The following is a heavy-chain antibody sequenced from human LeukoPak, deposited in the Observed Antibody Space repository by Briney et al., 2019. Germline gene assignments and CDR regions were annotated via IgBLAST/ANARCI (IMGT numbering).Heavy chain of an antibody. Sequence: GGSLTLSCAASGFTFSSYWMHWVRQAPGKGLVWVSRINSDGSSTSYADSVKGRFTISRDNAKNTLYLQMNSLRADDTAVYYCAHTVWSSNYFDYWGEGTPVSPSS. CDR3: AHTVWSSNYFDY. CDR1: GFTFSSYW. V-gene: IGHV3-74*01. D-gene: IGHD2-2*01. J-gene: IGHJ4*02. CDR2: INSDGSST.